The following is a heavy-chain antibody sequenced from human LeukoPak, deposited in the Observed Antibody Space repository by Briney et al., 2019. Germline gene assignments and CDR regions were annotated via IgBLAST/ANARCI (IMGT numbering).Heavy chain of an antibody. J-gene: IGHJ4*02. V-gene: IGHV4-61*10. CDR2: IYTNGGA. D-gene: IGHD1-26*01. CDR3: ARSEWELLSVDY. CDR1: GGSVTSGNYY. Sequence: SETLSLTCTVSGGSVTSGNYYWNWIRQPAGKGLEWIGRIYTNGGASYNPSLKSRVTISIDASKNQFSLKLSSVTAADTAVYYCARSEWELLSVDYWGQGTLVTVSS.